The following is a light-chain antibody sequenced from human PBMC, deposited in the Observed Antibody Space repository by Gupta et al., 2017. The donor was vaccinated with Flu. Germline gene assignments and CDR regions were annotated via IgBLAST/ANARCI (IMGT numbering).Light chain of an antibody. V-gene: IGLV10-54*04. CDR2: SDN. J-gene: IGLJ3*02. Sequence: QAGLTQPPSASNGLRQTATLTCTGNSNNIGNQGAAWLQQHQGHPTKVLSHSDNNRPSAISERFSSSRSGTTAYLTITGLQPEDEADYVCSAWDSSLNAGVCGGGTKLTVL. CDR3: SAWDSSLNAGV. CDR1: SNNIGNQG.